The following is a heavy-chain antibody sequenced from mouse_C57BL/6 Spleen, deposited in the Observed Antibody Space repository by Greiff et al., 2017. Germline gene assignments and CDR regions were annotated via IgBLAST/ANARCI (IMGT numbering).Heavy chain of an antibody. CDR1: GYSFTGYY. Sequence: EVQLQQSGPELVKPGASVKISCKASGYSFTGYYMNWVKQSPEKSLEWIGEINPSTGGTTYNQKFKAKATLTVDKSSSTAYMQLKSLTSEDSAVYYCARNELGRDAMDYWGQGTSVTVSS. D-gene: IGHD4-1*01. CDR2: INPSTGGT. J-gene: IGHJ4*01. CDR3: ARNELGRDAMDY. V-gene: IGHV1-42*01.